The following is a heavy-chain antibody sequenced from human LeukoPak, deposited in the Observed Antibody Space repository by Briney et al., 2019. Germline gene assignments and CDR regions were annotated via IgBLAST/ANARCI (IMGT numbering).Heavy chain of an antibody. CDR1: GYSISSGYF. J-gene: IGHJ4*02. CDR3: ARDGYYYDGSFEY. CDR2: ISHSGSS. D-gene: IGHD3-22*01. Sequence: PSVTLSLTCAVSGYSISSGYFWAWVRPPPGKGLEWIWSISHSGSSYSKPSPKSRVIISVDTSNNQFSLKLTSVTAADTATYYCARDGYYYDGSFEYWGQGIRVAVSS. V-gene: IGHV4-38-2*02.